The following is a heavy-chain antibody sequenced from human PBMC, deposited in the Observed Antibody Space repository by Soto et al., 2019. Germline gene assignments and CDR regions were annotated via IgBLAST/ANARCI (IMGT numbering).Heavy chain of an antibody. CDR2: IIPIFGTA. V-gene: IGHV1-69*06. J-gene: IGHJ4*02. Sequence: SVKVSCKASGGTFSSYAISWVRQAPGQGLEWMGGIIPIFGTANYAQKFQGRVTITADKSTSTAYMELSSLRSEDTAVYYCARSYYYDSSGYPTPPTDYWGQGTLVTVSS. CDR3: ARSYYYDSSGYPTPPTDY. CDR1: GGTFSSYA. D-gene: IGHD3-22*01.